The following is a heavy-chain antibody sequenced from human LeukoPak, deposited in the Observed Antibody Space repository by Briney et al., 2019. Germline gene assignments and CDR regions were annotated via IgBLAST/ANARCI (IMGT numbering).Heavy chain of an antibody. D-gene: IGHD3-16*02. CDR3: ARGIQVVIEAPLDY. CDR1: GGSGGTFSTYV. CDR2: IIPIFGTA. V-gene: IGHV1-69*13. J-gene: IGHJ4*02. Sequence: GASVKVSCKASGGSGGTFSTYVLNWVRQAPGHGLEWMGGIIPIFGTANYAQKFQGRVTITADESTSTAYMELSSLRSEDTAVYYCARGIQVVIEAPLDYWGQGTLVTVSS.